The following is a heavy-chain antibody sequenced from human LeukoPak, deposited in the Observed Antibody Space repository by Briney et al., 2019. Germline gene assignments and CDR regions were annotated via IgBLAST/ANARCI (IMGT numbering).Heavy chain of an antibody. CDR2: ISSSSTYI. CDR3: ARDHEQVVQLDAFDI. V-gene: IGHV3-21*01. J-gene: IGHJ3*02. D-gene: IGHD1-1*01. CDR1: GFTFSSYS. Sequence: GGSLRLSCAASGFTFSSYSMNWVRQAPGRGLEWVSSISSSSTYIYYADSVKGRFTISRDDAKNSLYLQMNSLRAEDTAVYYCARDHEQVVQLDAFDIWGQGTMVTVSS.